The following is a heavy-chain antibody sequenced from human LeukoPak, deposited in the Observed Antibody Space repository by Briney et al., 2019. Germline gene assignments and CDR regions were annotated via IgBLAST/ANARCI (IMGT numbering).Heavy chain of an antibody. V-gene: IGHV3-49*04. CDR3: TNSGSYGYDAFDI. J-gene: IGHJ3*02. D-gene: IGHD1-26*01. CDR1: GFTFSSYA. Sequence: PGGSLRLSCAASGFTFSSYAMSWVRQAPGKGLEWVGFIRSKAYGGTTEYAASVKGRFTISRDDSKSIAYLQMNSLKTEDTAVYYCTNSGSYGYDAFDIWGQGTMVTVSS. CDR2: IRSKAYGGTT.